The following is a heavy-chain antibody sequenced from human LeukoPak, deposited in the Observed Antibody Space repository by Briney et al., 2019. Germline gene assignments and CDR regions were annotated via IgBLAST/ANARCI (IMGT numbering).Heavy chain of an antibody. CDR1: EFTFSNYK. CDR3: AKLGTTSVTTGY. D-gene: IGHD4-17*01. CDR2: IVGGDGGT. J-gene: IGHJ4*02. Sequence: PGGSLRLSCAASEFTFSNYKMNWVRQAPGKGLEWVSGIVGGDGGTYYADSVKGRFIISRDNSKNTLYVQMNSLRGEDTAVYYCAKLGTTSVTTGYWGQGTLVTVSS. V-gene: IGHV3-23*01.